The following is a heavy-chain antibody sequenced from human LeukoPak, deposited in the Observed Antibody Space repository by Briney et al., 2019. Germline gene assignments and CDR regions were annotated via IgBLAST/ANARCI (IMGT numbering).Heavy chain of an antibody. CDR2: IGSSSSII. Sequence: GGSLRLSCAASGFTFSSYSMNWVRQAPGKGLEWVSYIGSSSSIIYYADSVKGRFTISRDNSKNTLYLQMNSLRAEDTAVYYCAKDLGPWGQGTLVTVSS. V-gene: IGHV3-48*01. CDR3: AKDLGP. CDR1: GFTFSSYS. J-gene: IGHJ5*02. D-gene: IGHD7-27*01.